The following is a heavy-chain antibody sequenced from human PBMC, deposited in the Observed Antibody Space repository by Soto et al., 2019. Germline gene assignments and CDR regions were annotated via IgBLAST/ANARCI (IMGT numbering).Heavy chain of an antibody. J-gene: IGHJ3*02. V-gene: IGHV3-30*18. Sequence: SGGSLRLSCAASGFTFSSYGMHWVRQAPGKGLEWVAVMSYDGSNKYYADSMKGRFTISRDNSKNTLYLQMNSLRAEDTAVYYCAKGDSDSRAFDIWGQGTMVTVSS. CDR1: GFTFSSYG. CDR3: AKGDSDSRAFDI. CDR2: MSYDGSNK. D-gene: IGHD3-22*01.